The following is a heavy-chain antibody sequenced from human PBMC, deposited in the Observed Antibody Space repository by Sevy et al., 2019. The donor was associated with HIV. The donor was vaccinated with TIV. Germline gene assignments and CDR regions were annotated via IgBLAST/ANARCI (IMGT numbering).Heavy chain of an antibody. Sequence: GGSLRLSCAASGFTFSSYSMNWVRQAPGKGLEWVSSISSSSSYIYYADSVKGRFTISRDNAKNSLYLQMNSLRAEDTAVYYCARVGSCSSTSCKYNRNRYYYYYGMDVWGQGTTVTVSS. CDR3: ARVGSCSSTSCKYNRNRYYYYYGMDV. CDR2: ISSSSSYI. CDR1: GFTFSSYS. D-gene: IGHD2-2*01. V-gene: IGHV3-21*01. J-gene: IGHJ6*02.